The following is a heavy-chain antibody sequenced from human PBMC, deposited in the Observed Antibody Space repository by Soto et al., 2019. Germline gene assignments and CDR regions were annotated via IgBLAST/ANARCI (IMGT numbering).Heavy chain of an antibody. CDR1: GFTFSSYA. D-gene: IGHD2-15*01. J-gene: IGHJ4*02. V-gene: IGHV3-23*01. Sequence: GGSLRLSCAASGFTFSSYAMSWVRQAPGKGLEWVSAISGSGGSTYYADSVKGRFTISRDNSKNTLYLQMNSLRAEDTAVYYCAKGRVCSGGSCYRRDYFDYWRRGSLVTVSS. CDR2: ISGSGGST. CDR3: AKGRVCSGGSCYRRDYFDY.